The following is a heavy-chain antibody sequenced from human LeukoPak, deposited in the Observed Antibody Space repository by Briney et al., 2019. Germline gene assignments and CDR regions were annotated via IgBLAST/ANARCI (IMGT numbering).Heavy chain of an antibody. CDR2: IYYSGST. CDR1: GGSVSSYY. V-gene: IGHV4-59*02. J-gene: IGHJ3*02. CDR3: ARFIRGFDI. Sequence: SETLSLTCTVSGGSVSSYYWSWMRQPPGKGLEWIGFIYYSGSTNYNPSLKSRVTISVDTSKNQFSLKLSSVTAADTAVDYCARFIRGFDIWGQGTMVTVSS. D-gene: IGHD2-21*01.